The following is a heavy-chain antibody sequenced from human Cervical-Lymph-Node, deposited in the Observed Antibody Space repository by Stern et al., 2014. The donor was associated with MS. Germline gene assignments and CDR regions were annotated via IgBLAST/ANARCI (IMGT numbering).Heavy chain of an antibody. CDR3: ATERDDFRSGYSAPTKGYGLDV. D-gene: IGHD3-3*01. Sequence: QVQLVQSGAEVKKPGASVKVSCKVSGYTLTEFTMHWVRQAPGKGLEWMGGFDPEDGETIYAQKFQGRVTITAEQSTRTPYIERSSLRSEDAAVYYCATERDDFRSGYSAPTKGYGLDVWGQGTTVTVSS. CDR2: FDPEDGET. CDR1: GYTLTEFT. J-gene: IGHJ6*02. V-gene: IGHV1-24*01.